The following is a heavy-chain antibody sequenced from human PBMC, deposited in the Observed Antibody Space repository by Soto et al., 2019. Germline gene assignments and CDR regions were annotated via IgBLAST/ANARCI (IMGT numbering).Heavy chain of an antibody. CDR1: GYTFTDYA. V-gene: IGHV1-3*01. CDR3: ARASTVLRSFDWPKGTSDY. J-gene: IGHJ4*02. CDR2: INPDNGNT. D-gene: IGHD3-9*01. Sequence: QVQVVQSGAEVKKPGASVKVSCKASGYTFTDYAMHWVRQAPGQRLEWLGWINPDNGNTKYSQKFQGRVTITRDTSASTAYMELSSLRSEDTAVYYCARASTVLRSFDWPKGTSDYWGQGTLVTVSS.